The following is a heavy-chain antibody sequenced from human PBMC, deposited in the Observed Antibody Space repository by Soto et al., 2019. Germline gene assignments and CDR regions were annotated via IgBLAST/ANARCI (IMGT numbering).Heavy chain of an antibody. Sequence: GSLRLSCAASGFTFSSYSMNWVRQAPGKGLEWVSSISSSSSYIYYADSVKGRFTISRDNAKNSLYLQMNSLRAEDTAVYYCARDLGQQLVFDYWGQGTLVTVSS. D-gene: IGHD6-13*01. V-gene: IGHV3-21*01. CDR1: GFTFSSYS. CDR2: ISSSSSYI. J-gene: IGHJ4*02. CDR3: ARDLGQQLVFDY.